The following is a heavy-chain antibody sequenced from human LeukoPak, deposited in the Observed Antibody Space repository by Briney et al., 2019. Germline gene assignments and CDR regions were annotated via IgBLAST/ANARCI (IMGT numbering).Heavy chain of an antibody. D-gene: IGHD3-10*01. Sequence: SETLSLTCTVSGGSISSYYWSWIRQHPGKGLEWIGYIYNSGSTYYSPSLKSRVTISVDTSKNQFSLKLSSVTAADTAVYYCATRVISRRFLPYFDYWGQGTLVTVSS. CDR1: GGSISSYY. CDR3: ATRVISRRFLPYFDY. J-gene: IGHJ4*02. CDR2: IYNSGST. V-gene: IGHV4-59*06.